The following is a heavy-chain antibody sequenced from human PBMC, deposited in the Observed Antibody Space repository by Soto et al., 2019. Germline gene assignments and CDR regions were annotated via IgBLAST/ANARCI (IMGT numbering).Heavy chain of an antibody. CDR2: IDPSAGST. CDR1: GYIFTSYY. Sequence: QVQLVQSGAEVKKPGASVKVSCKASGYIFTSYYMHWVRQAPGQGLERMGTIDPSAGSTTYAQNFQGRVTMTRDTSTSTVYLELNSLRSEDTAVYYCARSPVPTGTPLYYFDYWGQGTLVTVSS. D-gene: IGHD6-13*01. J-gene: IGHJ4*02. V-gene: IGHV1-46*01. CDR3: ARSPVPTGTPLYYFDY.